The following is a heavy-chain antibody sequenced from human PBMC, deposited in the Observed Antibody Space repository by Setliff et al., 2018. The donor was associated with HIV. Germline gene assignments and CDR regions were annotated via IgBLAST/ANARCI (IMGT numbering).Heavy chain of an antibody. Sequence: SETLSLTCAVSGGSISSSSYYWGWIRQPPGKGLDWIGSMSYTGTTYDNPSLKSRVTISVDTSKNQFSLKLTSVTAADTAVYYCASSLYSSSSFDYWGQGMLVTVS. CDR3: ASSLYSSSSFDY. CDR2: MSYTGTT. CDR1: GGSISSSSYY. D-gene: IGHD6-6*01. V-gene: IGHV4-39*01. J-gene: IGHJ4*02.